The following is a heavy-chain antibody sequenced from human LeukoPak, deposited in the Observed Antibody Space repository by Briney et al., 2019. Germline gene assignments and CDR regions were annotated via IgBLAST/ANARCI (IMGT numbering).Heavy chain of an antibody. CDR1: GYTFTSYG. CDR2: ISAYNGNT. J-gene: IGHJ5*02. CDR3: VRGYDILTGYRWCYL. Sequence: ASVKVSCKASGYTFTSYGISWVRQAPGQGLEWMGWISAYNGNTNYAQKLQGRVTMTTDTTTSTDYMELRRLRDEDTAVYNCVRGYDILTGYRWCYLWGRGTLVSVSS. V-gene: IGHV1-18*01. D-gene: IGHD3-9*01.